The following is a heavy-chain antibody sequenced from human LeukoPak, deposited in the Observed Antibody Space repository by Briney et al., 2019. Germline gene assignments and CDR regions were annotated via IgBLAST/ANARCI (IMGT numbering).Heavy chain of an antibody. CDR1: GGSISRSY. J-gene: IGHJ4*02. CDR2: IYGSGTI. CDR3: ARAPYDFWIDY. Sequence: SETLSLTCTVSGGSISRSYWSWMRQPAGKGPEWIGRIYGSGTITYNPSLESRVTMSVDTSKNQFSLKLSSVTAADTAVYYCARAPYDFWIDYWGQGTLVTVSS. D-gene: IGHD3-3*01. V-gene: IGHV4-4*07.